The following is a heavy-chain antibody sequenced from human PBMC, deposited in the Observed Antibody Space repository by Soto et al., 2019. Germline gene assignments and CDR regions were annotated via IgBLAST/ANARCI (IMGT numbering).Heavy chain of an antibody. V-gene: IGHV5-51*01. Sequence: PGESLKISCKGSVYSFTSYWIGWVRQMPGKGLEWMGIIYPGDSDTRYSPSFQGQVTISADKSISTAYLQWSSLKASDTAMYYCARVFVVTMVRGVILPNWFDPWGQGTLVTVSS. J-gene: IGHJ5*02. CDR2: IYPGDSDT. CDR1: VYSFTSYW. D-gene: IGHD3-10*01. CDR3: ARVFVVTMVRGVILPNWFDP.